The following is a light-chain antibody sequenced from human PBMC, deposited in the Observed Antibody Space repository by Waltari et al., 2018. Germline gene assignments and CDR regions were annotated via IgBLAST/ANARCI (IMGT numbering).Light chain of an antibody. J-gene: IGKJ1*01. V-gene: IGKV3-20*01. CDR2: GAS. Sequence: IVLTQSPGTLSLSPGERATLSCRASQSVSRSLAWYQQKPGQAPNPPIYGASTRATGIPDRFTGSGSGTDFSLTISSLEPEDFAIYFCQHYVRLPATFGQGTKVEIK. CDR1: QSVSRS. CDR3: QHYVRLPAT.